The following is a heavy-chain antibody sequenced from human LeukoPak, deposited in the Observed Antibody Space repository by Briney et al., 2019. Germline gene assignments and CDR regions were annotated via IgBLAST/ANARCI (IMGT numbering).Heavy chain of an antibody. CDR2: IYYTGST. Sequence: PSETLSLTCTVSGDSISSNSYYWGWIRQSPGKGLEWIGYIYYTGSTNYNPSLKSRVTMSVDTSKNQFSLKLSSVTAADTAVYYCARSPPALYSSNWKGPPGTDYWGQGTLVTVSS. CDR3: ARSPPALYSSNWKGPPGTDY. D-gene: IGHD6-13*01. J-gene: IGHJ4*02. V-gene: IGHV4-61*05. CDR1: GDSISSNSYY.